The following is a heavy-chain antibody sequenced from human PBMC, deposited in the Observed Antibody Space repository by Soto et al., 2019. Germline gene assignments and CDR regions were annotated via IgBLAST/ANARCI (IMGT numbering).Heavy chain of an antibody. Sequence: ASVKVSCKASGYTFTSYAMHWVRQAPGQRLEWMGWINAGNGNTKYSQKFQGRVTITRDTSASTAYMELSSLRSEDTAVYYCARTWIQLWLGSYYCYYGMDVWGQGTTVTVSS. CDR2: INAGNGNT. CDR3: ARTWIQLWLGSYYCYYGMDV. D-gene: IGHD5-18*01. V-gene: IGHV1-3*01. CDR1: GYTFTSYA. J-gene: IGHJ6*02.